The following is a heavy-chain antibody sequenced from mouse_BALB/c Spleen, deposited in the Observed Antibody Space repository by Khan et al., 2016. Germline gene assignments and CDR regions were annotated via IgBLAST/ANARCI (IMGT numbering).Heavy chain of an antibody. D-gene: IGHD2-4*01. V-gene: IGHV2-6-7*01. CDR3: ASYYDYDGGFAY. CDR1: GFSITGFA. Sequence: QVQLKHSGPGLVAPSQSLSITCTVSGFSITGFAVNWVRQPPGKGLEWLGVIWGDGSTDYDSALKSRLSISKDNSKSQVFLKMNSLQTDDTARYYCASYYDYDGGFAYWGQGTLVTVSA. J-gene: IGHJ3*01. CDR2: IWGDGST.